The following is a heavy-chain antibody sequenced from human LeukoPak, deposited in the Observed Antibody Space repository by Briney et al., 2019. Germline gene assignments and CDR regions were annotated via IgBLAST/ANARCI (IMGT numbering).Heavy chain of an antibody. D-gene: IGHD3-10*01. V-gene: IGHV3-33*08. CDR3: ARDPYGSGDGYFDY. CDR1: GITFRSYG. CDR2: IWYNGSKK. Sequence: PGGSLRLSCAASGITFRSYGMHWVRQAPGKGLEWVAIIWYNGSKKYYAESVKGRFTISRDNSKNTLYLQMSSLRAEDTAVYYCARDPYGSGDGYFDYWGQGTLVTVSS. J-gene: IGHJ4*02.